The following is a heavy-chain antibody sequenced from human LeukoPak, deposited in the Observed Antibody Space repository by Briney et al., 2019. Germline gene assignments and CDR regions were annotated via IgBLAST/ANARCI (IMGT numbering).Heavy chain of an antibody. J-gene: IGHJ2*01. D-gene: IGHD5-18*01. V-gene: IGHV3-7*01. CDR1: GFTFSSYW. CDR2: IKQDGSEK. Sequence: GGSLRLSCAASGFTFSSYWMSWVRQAPGKGLEWVANIKQDGSEKYYVDSVKGRFTISRDNAKNSLYLQMNSLRAEDTAVYYCARDRIQLWLSWYFDLWGRGTLVTVSS. CDR3: ARDRIQLWLSWYFDL.